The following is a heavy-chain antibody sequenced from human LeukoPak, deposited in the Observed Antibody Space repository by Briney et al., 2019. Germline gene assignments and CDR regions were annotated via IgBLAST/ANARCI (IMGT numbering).Heavy chain of an antibody. D-gene: IGHD3-3*01. CDR1: GFTFSSYA. V-gene: IGHV3-30-3*01. CDR3: ARESPPKFLEWLPCFDY. CDR2: ISYDGSNK. J-gene: IGHJ4*02. Sequence: GGSLRLSCAASGFTFSSYAMHWVRQAPGKGLEWVAVISYDGSNKYYADSVKGRFTISRDNSKNTLYLQMNSLRAEDTAVYYCARESPPKFLEWLPCFDYWGQGTLVTVSS.